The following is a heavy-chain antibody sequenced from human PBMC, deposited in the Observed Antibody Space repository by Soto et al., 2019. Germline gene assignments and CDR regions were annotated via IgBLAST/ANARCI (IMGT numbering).Heavy chain of an antibody. J-gene: IGHJ4*02. CDR2: INTDGTTI. CDR3: ARAGSNRLDY. V-gene: IGHV3-74*01. CDR1: GFTFSSYW. Sequence: GGSLRLSCAASGFTFSSYWMHWVRQAPGKGLEWVSRINTDGTTINYADSVKGRFTISRDNARNSLYLQINSLRGEDTAVYYCARAGSNRLDYWGQGTLVTVSS. D-gene: IGHD3-16*02.